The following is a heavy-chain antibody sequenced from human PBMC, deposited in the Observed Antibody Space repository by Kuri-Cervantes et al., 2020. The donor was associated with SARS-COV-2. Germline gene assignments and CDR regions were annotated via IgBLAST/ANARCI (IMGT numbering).Heavy chain of an antibody. J-gene: IGHJ6*02. CDR3: AKDQYPCYPLCHYGMDV. CDR2: ISYDGSNK. D-gene: IGHD2-2*01. V-gene: IGHV3-30*18. CDR1: GFTFSSYG. Sequence: GGSLRLSCAASGFTFSSYGMHWVRQAPGKGLEWVAVISYDGSNKYYADSVKGRLTISRDNSKNTLYLQMNSLRAEDTAVYYCAKDQYPCYPLCHYGMDVWGQGTTVTVSS.